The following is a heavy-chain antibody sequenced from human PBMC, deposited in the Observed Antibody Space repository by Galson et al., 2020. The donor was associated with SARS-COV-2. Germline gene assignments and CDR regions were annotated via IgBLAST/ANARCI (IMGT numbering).Heavy chain of an antibody. J-gene: IGHJ5*02. Sequence: ETSETLSLTCTASGGSISSGDYNWSWIRQPPGKGLEWIGYIYYSGSTYYNPSLKSRVTISVDTSKNQFSPKLSSVTAADTAVYYCARAKRITIFGVVNWFDPWGQGTLVTVSS. CDR3: ARAKRITIFGVVNWFDP. CDR2: IYYSGST. V-gene: IGHV4-30-4*01. CDR1: GGSISSGDYN. D-gene: IGHD3-3*01.